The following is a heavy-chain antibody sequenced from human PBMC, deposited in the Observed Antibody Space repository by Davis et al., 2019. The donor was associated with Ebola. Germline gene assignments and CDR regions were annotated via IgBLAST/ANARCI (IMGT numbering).Heavy chain of an antibody. CDR2: INWNGGST. V-gene: IGHV3-20*04. CDR3: AKDKVATIVFPNYYYYMDV. J-gene: IGHJ6*03. CDR1: GFTVSSNY. D-gene: IGHD5-12*01. Sequence: GESLKISCAASGFTVSSNYMSWVRQAPGKGLEWVSGINWNGGSTGCADSVKGRFTISRDNAKNSLYLQMNSLRAEDTAVYYCAKDKVATIVFPNYYYYMDVWGKGTTVTVSS.